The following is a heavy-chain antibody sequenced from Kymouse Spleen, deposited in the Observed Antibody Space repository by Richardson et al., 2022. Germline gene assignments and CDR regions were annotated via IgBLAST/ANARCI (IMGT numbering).Heavy chain of an antibody. CDR2: IYYSGST. CDR1: GGSISSGGYY. J-gene: IGHJ6*02. V-gene: IGHV4-31*03. CDR3: ARYYYGSGSYYNWYYYYGMDV. Sequence: QVQLQESGPGLVKPSQTLSLTCTVSGGSISSGGYYWSWIRQHPGKGLEWIGYIYYSGSTYYNPSLKSRVTISVDTSKNQFSLKLSSVTAADTAVYYCARYYYGSGSYYNWYYYYGMDVWGQGTTVTVSS. D-gene: IGHD3-10*01.